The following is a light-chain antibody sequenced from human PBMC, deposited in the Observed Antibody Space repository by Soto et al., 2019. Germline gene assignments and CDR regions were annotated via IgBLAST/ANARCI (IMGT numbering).Light chain of an antibody. Sequence: RVPIPCRTSESVSRWWAWYQQKPGKAPKLLIYDAASLERGVPSRFSGRGSGTKVTPTHGSLQPEDFAAYYCQQYNSYSSTFGQGTKVDIK. CDR1: ESVSRW. J-gene: IGKJ1*01. CDR3: QQYNSYSST. V-gene: IGKV1-5*01. CDR2: DAA.